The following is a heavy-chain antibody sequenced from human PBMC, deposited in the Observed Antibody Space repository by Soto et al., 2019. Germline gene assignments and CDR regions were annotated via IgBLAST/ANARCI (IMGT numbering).Heavy chain of an antibody. J-gene: IGHJ6*03. CDR1: GYTFTSYD. Sequence: GASVKVSCKASGYTFTSYDINWVRQATGQGLEWMGWMNPNSGNTGYAQKFQGRVTMTRNTSISTAYMELSSLRSEDTAVYYCARGGYYDFLSGYYLNYYYYYMDGRGKGTTVTVSS. CDR2: MNPNSGNT. V-gene: IGHV1-8*01. CDR3: ARGGYYDFLSGYYLNYYYYYMDG. D-gene: IGHD3-3*01.